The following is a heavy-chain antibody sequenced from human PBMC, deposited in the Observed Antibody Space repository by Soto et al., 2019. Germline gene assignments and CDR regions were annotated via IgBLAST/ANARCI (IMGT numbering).Heavy chain of an antibody. J-gene: IGHJ4*02. V-gene: IGHV3-43*01. D-gene: IGHD3-9*01. CDR1: GFTFNAYT. Sequence: GGSLRLSCAASGFTFNAYTMHWVRQAPGKGLEWVSLVSWDGGITYYGDSVKGRFTVSRDNSDNSLYLQMTSLRSDDTAFYYCAKDSYDILTGQKRYFDSWGQGTLVTVSS. CDR3: AKDSYDILTGQKRYFDS. CDR2: VSWDGGIT.